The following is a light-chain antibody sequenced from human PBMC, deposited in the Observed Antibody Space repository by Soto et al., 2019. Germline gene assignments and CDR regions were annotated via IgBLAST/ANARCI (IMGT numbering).Light chain of an antibody. Sequence: EIVLTQSPGTLSLSPGERATLSCRASQNIFSNYLTWYQQKPGQTHRRLIFGASIRATGIPDRFSGSASGTDFTHTISILEPEDCSVYYCQQYGTSPSTFGQATKVEIK. CDR2: GAS. V-gene: IGKV3-20*01. J-gene: IGKJ1*01. CDR3: QQYGTSPST. CDR1: QNIFSNY.